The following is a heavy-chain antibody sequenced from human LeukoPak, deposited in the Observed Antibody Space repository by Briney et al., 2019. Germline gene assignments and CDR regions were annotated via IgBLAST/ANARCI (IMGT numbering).Heavy chain of an antibody. Sequence: PSETLSLTCTVSGGSISSYYWSWIRQPPGKGLEWIGYIYYSGSTNYNPSLKSRVTISVDTSKNQFSLKLSSVTAADTAVYYCARYSFPVMDPWGQGTLVTVSS. CDR3: ARYSFPVMDP. V-gene: IGHV4-59*01. CDR1: GGSISSYY. CDR2: IYYSGST. J-gene: IGHJ5*02. D-gene: IGHD2-21*01.